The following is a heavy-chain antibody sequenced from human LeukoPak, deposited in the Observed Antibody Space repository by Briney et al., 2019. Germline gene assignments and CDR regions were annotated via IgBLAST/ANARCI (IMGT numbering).Heavy chain of an antibody. CDR1: GYTFTGYY. CDR2: INPNSGGT. V-gene: IGHV1-2*04. CDR3: ARDQEGRRNWFDP. J-gene: IGHJ5*02. Sequence: ASVEVSCKASGYTFTGYYMHWVRQPPGQGLAWMGWINPNSGGTNYAQKFQGWVTMTRDTSISTAYMELSRLRSDDTAVYYCARDQEGRRNWFDPWGQGTLVTVSS.